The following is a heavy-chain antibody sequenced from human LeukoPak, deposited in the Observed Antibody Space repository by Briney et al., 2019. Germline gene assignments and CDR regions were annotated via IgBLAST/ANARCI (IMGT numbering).Heavy chain of an antibody. D-gene: IGHD2-2*01. J-gene: IGHJ4*02. CDR1: RFTFSSYA. V-gene: IGHV3-30*04. Sequence: PGRSLRLSCAASRFTFSSYAMHWVRQAPGKGLEWVAVISYDGSNKYYADSVKGRFTISRDNSKNTLYLQMNSLRAEDTAVYYCARGGVVPAAPDYWGQGTLVTVSS. CDR3: ARGGVVPAAPDY. CDR2: ISYDGSNK.